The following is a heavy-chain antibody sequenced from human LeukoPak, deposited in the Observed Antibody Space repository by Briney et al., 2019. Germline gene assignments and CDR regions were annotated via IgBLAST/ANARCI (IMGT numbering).Heavy chain of an antibody. CDR3: ARDGDTTSKVDY. D-gene: IGHD4-11*01. Sequence: GGSLTLSCAASGFTFSNHYMSWIRQAPGKGLEWVSYITSSDSGGFYADSVKGRFTISRDNAKNSLYLQMNSLRVEDTAVYYCARDGDTTSKVDYLGQGTLVTVSS. CDR2: ITSSDSGG. CDR1: GFTFSNHY. V-gene: IGHV3-11*01. J-gene: IGHJ4*02.